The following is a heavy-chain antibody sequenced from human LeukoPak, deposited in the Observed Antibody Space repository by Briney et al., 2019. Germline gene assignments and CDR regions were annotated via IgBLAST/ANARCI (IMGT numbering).Heavy chain of an antibody. CDR2: ISSDLSYM. CDR3: ARVWIAVADY. Sequence: GGSLRLSCAASGFTFSSYSMNWVRQAPGKGLEWVSSISSDLSYMYYADSVKGRFTISRDNGRNSLYLQMNSLRPEDTAIYYCARVWIAVADYWGQGSLVTVSS. CDR1: GFTFSSYS. J-gene: IGHJ4*02. D-gene: IGHD6-19*01. V-gene: IGHV3-21*01.